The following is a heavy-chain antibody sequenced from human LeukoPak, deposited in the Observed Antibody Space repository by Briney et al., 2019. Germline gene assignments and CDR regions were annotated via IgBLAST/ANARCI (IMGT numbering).Heavy chain of an antibody. J-gene: IGHJ4*02. V-gene: IGHV3-9*03. CDR3: AKDIDGSSSGFDY. CDR2: ISWNSGSI. CDR1: GFTFDDYA. Sequence: QTGGSLRLSCAASGFTFDDYAMHWARHAPGRAREGGSGISWNSGSIGYADSVKGRFTISRDNAKNSLYLQMNSLRAEDMALYYCAKDIDGSSSGFDYWGQGTLVTVSS. D-gene: IGHD6-6*01.